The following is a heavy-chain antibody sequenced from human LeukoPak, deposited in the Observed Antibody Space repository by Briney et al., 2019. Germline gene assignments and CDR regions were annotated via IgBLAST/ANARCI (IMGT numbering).Heavy chain of an antibody. Sequence: GGSLRLSCAASGFTFSTYWMHWVRQAPEKGLVCVSRIKSDGSTNYADSVKGRFTISRDNAKNTLYLQMNSLRPEDTGVYYCARAPSEIGGYYPEYFRHWGQGTLVTVSS. CDR2: IKSDGST. J-gene: IGHJ1*01. CDR3: ARAPSEIGGYYPEYFRH. V-gene: IGHV3-74*01. CDR1: GFTFSTYW. D-gene: IGHD3-3*01.